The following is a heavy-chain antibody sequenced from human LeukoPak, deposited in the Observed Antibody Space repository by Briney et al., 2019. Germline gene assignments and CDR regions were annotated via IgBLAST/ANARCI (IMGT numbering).Heavy chain of an antibody. CDR1: GGTFSSYA. V-gene: IGHV1-69*13. Sequence: SVKVSCKASGGTFSSYAISWVRQAPGQGLEWMGGIIPIFGTANYAQKLQGRVTITADESTSTAYMELSSLRSEDTAVYYCARDIERYYYGSGSSYFDYWGEGTLFTVSS. J-gene: IGHJ4*02. CDR3: ARDIERYYYGSGSSYFDY. CDR2: IIPIFGTA. D-gene: IGHD3-10*01.